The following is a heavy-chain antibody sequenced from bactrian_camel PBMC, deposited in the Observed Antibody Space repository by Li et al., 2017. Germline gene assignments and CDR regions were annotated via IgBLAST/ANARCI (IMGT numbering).Heavy chain of an antibody. V-gene: IGHV3S53*01. CDR2: IDSDGIA. Sequence: HVQLVESGGGSVQAGGSLRLSCGASGSIYGDACVGWLRQAPGKEREGVAAIDSDGIASYADSVKGRFTVSRDNANNTVNLMMNSLKLRTLPCTIVRLEVLTVTPSYLYVTLLIGARGPRSPSP. D-gene: IGHD2*01. CDR3: RLEVLTVTPSYLYVTLL. CDR1: GSIYGDAC. J-gene: IGHJ6*01.